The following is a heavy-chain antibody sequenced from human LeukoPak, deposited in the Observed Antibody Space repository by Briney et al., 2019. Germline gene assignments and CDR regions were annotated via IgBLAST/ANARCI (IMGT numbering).Heavy chain of an antibody. CDR1: GDSISSNSAT. D-gene: IGHD6-6*01. V-gene: IGHV6-1*01. Sequence: SQTLSLTCALSGDSISSNSATWNWIRQSPSRGLEWLGRTYYRSRWYNDYAVSVKSRIIINSDTSKNQFSLQLNSVTPEDTAVYYCAKDRGGSSSDWFDPWGQGTLVIVSS. CDR2: TYYRSRWYN. J-gene: IGHJ5*02. CDR3: AKDRGGSSSDWFDP.